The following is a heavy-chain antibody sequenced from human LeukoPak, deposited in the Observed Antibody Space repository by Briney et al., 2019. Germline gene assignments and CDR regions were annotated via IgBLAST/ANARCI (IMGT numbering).Heavy chain of an antibody. V-gene: IGHV4-59*13. J-gene: IGHJ4*02. CDR2: IYDSGST. CDR3: ARGSYRFDF. Sequence: SETLSLTCTVSGGSISRYYWSRIRQPPGKGLEWIAYIYDSGSTNYNPSLKSRVTISVDMSKNQFSLKLSSVTAADTAVYYCARGSYRFDFWCQGTLVTVSS. CDR1: GGSISRYY.